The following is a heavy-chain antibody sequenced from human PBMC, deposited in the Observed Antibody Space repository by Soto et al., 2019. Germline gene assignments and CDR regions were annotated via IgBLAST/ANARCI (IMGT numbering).Heavy chain of an antibody. CDR1: GYSFTSYW. CDR2: IYPGDSDT. V-gene: IGHV5-51*01. D-gene: IGHD1-26*01. J-gene: IGHJ6*02. Sequence: GESLKISCKGSGYSFTSYWIGWVRQIPGKGLEWMGIIYPGDSDTRYSPSFQGQVTISADKSISTAYLQWSSLKASDTAMYYCARQMGGAMLSYYYYGMDVWGQGTTVTVSS. CDR3: ARQMGGAMLSYYYYGMDV.